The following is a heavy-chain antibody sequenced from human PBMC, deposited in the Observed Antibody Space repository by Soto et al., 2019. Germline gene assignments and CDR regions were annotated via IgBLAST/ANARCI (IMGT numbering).Heavy chain of an antibody. CDR1: GPGVSSNSVA. V-gene: IGHV6-1*01. Sequence: QTRTHTRTVSGPGVSSNSVAWNWIRQSPSRGLEWLGRTYYRSKWYNDYAVSVKSRITINPDTSKNQFSLQLNSVTPEDTAVYYCARVVERKGGMDVWGQGNTVTGSS. CDR3: ARVVERKGGMDV. CDR2: TYYRSKWYN. D-gene: IGHD3-16*02. J-gene: IGHJ6*02.